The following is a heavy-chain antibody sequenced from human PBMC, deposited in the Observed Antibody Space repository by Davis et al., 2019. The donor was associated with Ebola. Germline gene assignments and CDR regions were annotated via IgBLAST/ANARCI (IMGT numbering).Heavy chain of an antibody. Sequence: ASVKVSCKASGYTFTSYDINWVRQATGQGLEWMGWMNPNSGNTGYAQKFQGRVTMTRNTSISTAYMELSSLRSEDTAVYYCAAYLTGDGAFDIWGQGTMVTVSS. CDR3: AAYLTGDGAFDI. D-gene: IGHD7-27*01. CDR2: MNPNSGNT. CDR1: GYTFTSYD. V-gene: IGHV1-8*01. J-gene: IGHJ3*02.